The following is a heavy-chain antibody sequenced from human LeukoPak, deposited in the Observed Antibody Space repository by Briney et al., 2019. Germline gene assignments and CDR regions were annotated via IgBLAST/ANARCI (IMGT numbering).Heavy chain of an antibody. CDR1: GGSFSGYY. D-gene: IGHD3-22*01. J-gene: IGHJ4*02. CDR2: INHSGST. Sequence: PSETLSLTCAVYGGSFSGYYWSWIRQPPGTGLEWIGEINHSGSTNYNPSLKSRVTISLDTSKNQFSLKLSSVTAADTAVYYCARGLLITMTVVGYSSHFDYWGQGTLVTVSS. V-gene: IGHV4-34*01. CDR3: ARGLLITMTVVGYSSHFDY.